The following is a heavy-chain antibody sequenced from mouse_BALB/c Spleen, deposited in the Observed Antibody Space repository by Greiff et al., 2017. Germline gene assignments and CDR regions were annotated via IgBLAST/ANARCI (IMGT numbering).Heavy chain of an antibody. D-gene: IGHD1-1*01. Sequence: EVQGVESGGGLVQPKGSLKLSCAASGFTFNTYAMNWVRQAPGKGLEWVARIRSKSNNYATYYADSVKDRFTISRDDSQSMLYLQMNNLKTEDTAMYYCVRLRYYDYAMDYWGQGTSVTVSS. J-gene: IGHJ4*01. CDR3: VRLRYYDYAMDY. V-gene: IGHV10-1*02. CDR1: GFTFNTYA. CDR2: IRSKSNNYAT.